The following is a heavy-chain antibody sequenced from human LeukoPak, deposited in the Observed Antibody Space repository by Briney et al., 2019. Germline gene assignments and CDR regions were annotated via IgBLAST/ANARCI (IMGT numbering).Heavy chain of an antibody. CDR3: ARRGEYSWGTFDI. D-gene: IGHD3-16*01. J-gene: IGHJ3*02. CDR1: GFTFSSYG. CDR2: TSNDGSKQ. V-gene: IGHV3-30*03. Sequence: PGGSLRLSCAASGFTFSSYGMYWVRQAPGKGLEWVTVTSNDGSKQYYADSVRGRFTISRDNSNNTLYLQMNSLRPEDTAVYYCARRGEYSWGTFDIWGQGTMVTVSS.